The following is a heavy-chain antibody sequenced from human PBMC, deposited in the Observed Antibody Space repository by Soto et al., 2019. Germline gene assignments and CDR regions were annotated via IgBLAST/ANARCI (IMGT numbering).Heavy chain of an antibody. D-gene: IGHD3-3*01. Sequence: SETLSLTCTVSGGSVSSGSYYWSWIRQPPGKGLEWIGYIYYSGSTNYNPSLKSRVTISVDTSKNQFSLKLSSVTAADTAVYYCARVSRITIFGVVIIKGGMDVWGQGTTVTVSS. CDR3: ARVSRITIFGVVIIKGGMDV. CDR2: IYYSGST. J-gene: IGHJ6*02. V-gene: IGHV4-61*01. CDR1: GGSVSSGSYY.